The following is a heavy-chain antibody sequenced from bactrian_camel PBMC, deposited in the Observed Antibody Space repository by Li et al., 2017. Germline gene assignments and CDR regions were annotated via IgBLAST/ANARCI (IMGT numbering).Heavy chain of an antibody. CDR1: RYDLSPYC. D-gene: IGHD3*01. V-gene: IGHV3S6*01. Sequence: HVQLVESGGGSVQAGGSLTLSCTASRYDLSPYCLAWLRQAPGKEREGDASLDSDGSTTYDDSVKGRFTISFDGAKNTLYLQMNKLKPEDTAMYYCAAEPTDETFSGPPVPGCVGVATRAKGLIGFWGQGTQVTVS. J-gene: IGHJ6*01. CDR3: AAEPTDETFSGPPVPGCVGVATRAKGLIGF. CDR2: LDSDGSTT.